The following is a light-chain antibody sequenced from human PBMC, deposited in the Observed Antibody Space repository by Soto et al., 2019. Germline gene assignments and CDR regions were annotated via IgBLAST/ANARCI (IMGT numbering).Light chain of an antibody. V-gene: IGKV3-11*01. Sequence: VLTQSPGTLSLSPGERAILSCRASQSVSSNYLAWYQQKPGQAPRLLIYDASNRATGIPARFSGSGSGTDFTLTISSLESEDSGVYYCQQRYNWLTFGGGTKVDI. CDR1: QSVSSNY. CDR3: QQRYNWLT. CDR2: DAS. J-gene: IGKJ4*01.